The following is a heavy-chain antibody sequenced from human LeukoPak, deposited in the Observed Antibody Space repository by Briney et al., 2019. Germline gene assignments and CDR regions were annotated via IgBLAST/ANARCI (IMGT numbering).Heavy chain of an antibody. CDR2: INPNSGGT. D-gene: IGHD3-16*01. J-gene: IGHJ3*02. V-gene: IGHV1-2*02. CDR1: GYTFTGYY. Sequence: ASVKVSCKASGYTFTGYYMHWVRQAPGQGLEWMGWINPNSGGTNYAQKFQGRVTMTRDTSISTAYMELSRLRSDDTGVYYCARVSRVGGSRAFDIRGQGTMVTVSS. CDR3: ARVSRVGGSRAFDI.